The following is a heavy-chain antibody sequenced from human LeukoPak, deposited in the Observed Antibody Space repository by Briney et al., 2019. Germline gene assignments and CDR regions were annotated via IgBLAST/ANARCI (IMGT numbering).Heavy chain of an antibody. Sequence: GGSLRLSCAASGFTFSSYGMHWVRQAPGKGLEWVAVISCDGSNKYYADSVKGRFTISRDNSKNTLYLQMNSLRAEDTAVYYCAKALGATENMVRGIDYWGQGTLVTVSS. CDR3: AKALGATENMVRGIDY. CDR1: GFTFSSYG. D-gene: IGHD1-26*01. V-gene: IGHV3-30*18. CDR2: ISCDGSNK. J-gene: IGHJ4*02.